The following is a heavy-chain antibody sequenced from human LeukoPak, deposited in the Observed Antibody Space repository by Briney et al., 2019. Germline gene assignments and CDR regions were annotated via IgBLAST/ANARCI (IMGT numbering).Heavy chain of an antibody. Sequence: SQTLSLTCSVSGGSISSGIYYWSWIRQPAGKGLEWIGRIYSSGSTNYNPSLKSRVTISIDTSKNQFSLNLKPVTAADTAVYYCARDLLHRGYAFDIWGPGKMVTVSS. V-gene: IGHV4-61*02. J-gene: IGHJ3*02. CDR3: ARDLLHRGYAFDI. CDR2: IYSSGST. CDR1: GGSISSGIYY. D-gene: IGHD3-22*01.